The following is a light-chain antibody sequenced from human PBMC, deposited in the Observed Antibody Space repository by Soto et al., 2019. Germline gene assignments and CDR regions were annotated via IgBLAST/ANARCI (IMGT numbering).Light chain of an antibody. Sequence: QSALTQPPSASGTPGQRVTISCSGSTSNIGNNYVYWYQQLPGRAPTVLIYNNDQRPSGLPDRFSGSKSGTSASLAISGLRSDDEAAYHCASWDDRLSGLVFGGGTKVTVL. CDR1: TSNIGNNY. CDR3: ASWDDRLSGLV. J-gene: IGLJ2*01. V-gene: IGLV1-47*01. CDR2: NND.